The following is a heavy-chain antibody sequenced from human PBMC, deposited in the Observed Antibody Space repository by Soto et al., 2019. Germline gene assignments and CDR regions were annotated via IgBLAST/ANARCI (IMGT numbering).Heavy chain of an antibody. D-gene: IGHD1-20*01. Sequence: QVQLVQSGAEVNKPGSSVKVSCKASGGTFNTYTISWVRQVPGQGLEWMGGIMPLYAKPTYAQTFQGRLMIAADKHTNTVYMELSSLRTEDTALSYCASLNNWISGDGRIDVWGRGTAVSVSS. J-gene: IGHJ6*02. CDR1: GGTFNTYT. CDR3: ASLNNWISGDGRIDV. CDR2: IMPLYAKP. V-gene: IGHV1-69*06.